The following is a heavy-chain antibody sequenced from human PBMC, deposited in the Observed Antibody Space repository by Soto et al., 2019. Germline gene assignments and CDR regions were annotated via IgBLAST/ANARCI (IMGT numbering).Heavy chain of an antibody. V-gene: IGHV3-48*01. J-gene: IGHJ4*02. CDR1: GFTFSNYG. CDR2: ISSSSSTI. D-gene: IGHD1-1*01. Sequence: EVQLVESGGGLVQPGGSLRISCEASGFTFSNYGINWVRQAPGKGLEWVSHISSSSSTIYYAESVKGRFSISRDNAKNSLYLQMSSLRGEDTAVYYCATSFITTVGTTAWGQGTQVTVSS. CDR3: ATSFITTVGTTA.